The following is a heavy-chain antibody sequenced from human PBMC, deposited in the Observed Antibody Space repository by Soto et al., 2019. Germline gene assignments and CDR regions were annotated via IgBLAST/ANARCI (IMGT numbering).Heavy chain of an antibody. CDR3: STGRSSNYH. CDR1: GFNFSNTW. J-gene: IGHJ4*02. Sequence: EVQLVESGGGLVKPGGSLRLSCAASGFNFSNTWMSWVRQAPGKGLEWVGRIESKADGGTTDYAAPVKGRFTISRDDSKNTLFLQMDSPKTDDTAVYYCSTGRSSNYHWGQGTLVTVSS. CDR2: IESKADGGTT. D-gene: IGHD2-2*01. V-gene: IGHV3-15*04.